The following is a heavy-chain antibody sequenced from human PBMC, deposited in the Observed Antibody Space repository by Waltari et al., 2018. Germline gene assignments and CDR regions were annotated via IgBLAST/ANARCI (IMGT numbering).Heavy chain of an antibody. D-gene: IGHD6-19*01. CDR3: ARVRRQWLVLGDSYGMDV. CDR1: GGTFSSYA. V-gene: IGHV1-8*02. J-gene: IGHJ6*02. CDR2: ITPNRGNT. Sequence: QVQLVQSGAEVKKPGSSVKVSCKASGGTFSSYAINWVRQATGQGLEWMGWITPNRGNTGYAEKVQGRVTMTRNTSISTAYRELSSLRSEDTAVYYCARVRRQWLVLGDSYGMDVWGQGTTVTVSS.